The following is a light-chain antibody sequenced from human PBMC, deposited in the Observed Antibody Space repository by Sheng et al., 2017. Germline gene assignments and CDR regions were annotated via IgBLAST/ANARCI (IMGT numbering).Light chain of an antibody. CDR2: TTS. J-gene: IGKJ3*01. Sequence: EIVMTQSPATLSVSPGDRASLSCKASQYVNSNYVAWYQQRPGQAPRLLIFTTSRRAAGVPDRFSGSGSGTDFTLTINRLEPEDFAVYYCQQYANSFTFGPGTRVD. CDR3: QQYANSFT. V-gene: IGKV3-20*01. CDR1: QYVNSNY.